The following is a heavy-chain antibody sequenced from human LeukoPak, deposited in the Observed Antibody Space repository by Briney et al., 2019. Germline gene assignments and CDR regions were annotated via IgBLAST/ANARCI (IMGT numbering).Heavy chain of an antibody. Sequence: PGGSLRLSCAASGFTFSTNGMHWVRQAPGKGLEWVAVISYDEKTKYYADSVKGRFTISRDNSRNTLYLQMNSLRAEDTAVYYCAKEYCGGGRCNDDFFDYWSQGTLVTVSS. D-gene: IGHD2-15*01. V-gene: IGHV3-30*18. CDR2: ISYDEKTK. J-gene: IGHJ4*02. CDR3: AKEYCGGGRCNDDFFDY. CDR1: GFTFSTNG.